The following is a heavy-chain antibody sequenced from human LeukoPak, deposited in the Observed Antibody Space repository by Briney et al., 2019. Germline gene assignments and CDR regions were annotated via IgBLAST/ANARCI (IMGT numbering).Heavy chain of an antibody. CDR3: AKAGIVGASFWYFDL. V-gene: IGHV3-23*01. CDR2: ISGSGGST. CDR1: GFTFSSYA. D-gene: IGHD1-26*01. Sequence: GGSLRLSCAASGFTFSSYAMSWVRQAPGKGLEWVSAISGSGGSTYYADSVKGRFTISRDNSKHTVYLHMNSLRAEDTAVYYCAKAGIVGASFWYFDLWGRGTLVTVSS. J-gene: IGHJ2*01.